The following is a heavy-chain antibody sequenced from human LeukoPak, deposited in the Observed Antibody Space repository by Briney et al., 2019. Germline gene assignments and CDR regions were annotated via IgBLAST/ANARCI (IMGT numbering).Heavy chain of an antibody. Sequence: SETLSLTCTVSAGSISSGAYCWSWIRHPPGKGLEWIGCIYYSGSTNYNPSLKSRVNISVDTSKNQFSLKLGSVTAADTAVYYCATITTPMVTEDFDYWGQGTMVTVSS. J-gene: IGHJ4*02. CDR1: AGSISSGAYC. CDR3: ATITTPMVTEDFDY. D-gene: IGHD5-18*01. CDR2: IYYSGST. V-gene: IGHV4-30-4*08.